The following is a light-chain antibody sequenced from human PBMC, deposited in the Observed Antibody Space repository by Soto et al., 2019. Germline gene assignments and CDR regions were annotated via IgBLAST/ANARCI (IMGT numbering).Light chain of an antibody. V-gene: IGKV1-9*01. CDR1: QATRSY. CDR2: AAS. J-gene: IGKJ1*01. Sequence: DLQFTPSPSFLSASVGDRVTLTCRASQATRSYLAWYQQKPGRAPKLLIYAASTLQSGVPSRFSGSGSGTEFTLTISSLQPDDFATYYCQHYNSYSEAFGQGTKVDIK. CDR3: QHYNSYSEA.